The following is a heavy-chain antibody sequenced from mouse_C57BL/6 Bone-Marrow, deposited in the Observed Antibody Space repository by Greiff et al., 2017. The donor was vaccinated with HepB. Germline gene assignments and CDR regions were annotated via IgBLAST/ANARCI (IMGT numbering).Heavy chain of an antibody. V-gene: IGHV1-69*01. J-gene: IGHJ3*01. CDR1: GYTFTSYW. Sequence: QVQLQQPGAELVMPGASVKLSCKASGYTFTSYWMHWVKQRPGQGLEWIGEIDPSDSYTNYNQKFKGKSTLTVDKSSSTAYMQLSSLTSEDSAVYYCAREGVPWFAYWGQGTLVTVSA. CDR2: IDPSDSYT. CDR3: AREGVPWFAY.